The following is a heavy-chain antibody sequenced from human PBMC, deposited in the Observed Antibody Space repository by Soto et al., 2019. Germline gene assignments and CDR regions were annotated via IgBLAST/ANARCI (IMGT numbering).Heavy chain of an antibody. CDR3: ARQKLYGSGRKAFDI. J-gene: IGHJ3*02. Sequence: SETLSLTCTVSGGSISSSSYYWGWIRQPPGKGLEWTGSIYYSGSTYYNPSLKSRVTISVDTSKNQFSLKLSSVTAADTSVYYCARQKLYGSGRKAFDIWGQGTMVTVSS. CDR1: GGSISSSSYY. V-gene: IGHV4-39*01. D-gene: IGHD3-10*01. CDR2: IYYSGST.